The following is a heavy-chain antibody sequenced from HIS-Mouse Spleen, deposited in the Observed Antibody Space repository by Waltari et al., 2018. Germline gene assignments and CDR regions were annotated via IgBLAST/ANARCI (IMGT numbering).Heavy chain of an antibody. CDR2: IRGVGGST. Sequence: EVQLLESGGGLVQPGGSLRLSCAASGFTFSSYAMSWVRQAPGKGMVGFAWIRGVGGSTFHPDSVKGRFTSSRDNSKNTLYLQMNSLGAEDTAVYYCAKTLVRSRDFDYWGQGTLVTVSS. D-gene: IGHD4-17*01. V-gene: IGHV3-23*01. CDR3: AKTLVRSRDFDY. J-gene: IGHJ4*02. CDR1: GFTFSSYA.